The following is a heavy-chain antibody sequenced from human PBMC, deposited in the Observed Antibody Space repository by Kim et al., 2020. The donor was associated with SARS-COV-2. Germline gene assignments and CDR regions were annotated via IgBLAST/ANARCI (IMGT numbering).Heavy chain of an antibody. Sequence: KYSQKFQGRVTITRDTSASTAYIERSSLVSEDTAVYYCTRGTLATGFDPWGQGTLVTVSS. CDR3: TRGTLATGFDP. V-gene: IGHV1-3*01. D-gene: IGHD1-1*01. J-gene: IGHJ5*02.